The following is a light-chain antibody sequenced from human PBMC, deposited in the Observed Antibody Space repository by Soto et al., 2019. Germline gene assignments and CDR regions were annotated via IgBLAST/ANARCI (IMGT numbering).Light chain of an antibody. CDR1: QGVYSW. J-gene: IGKJ4*01. CDR2: AAS. CDR3: QQAYNFPLT. V-gene: IGKV1D-12*01. Sequence: DIQMTQSPSSVSASVGYRVTITCRASQGVYSWVAWYQQAPGKAPKLLISAASTLRGGVPSRFSGSGSGTDFTLSISSLQPEDVATYYCQQAYNFPLTFGGGTKVEIK.